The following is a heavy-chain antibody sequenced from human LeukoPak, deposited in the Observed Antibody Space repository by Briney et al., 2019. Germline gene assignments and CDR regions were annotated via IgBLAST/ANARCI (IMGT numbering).Heavy chain of an antibody. J-gene: IGHJ5*02. CDR3: ARDPRSASSSFNWFDP. D-gene: IGHD6-13*01. CDR1: GYTFTRYG. V-gene: IGHV1-18*01. CDR2: ISAYNGDT. Sequence: GASVKVSCKASGYTFTRYGISWVRQAPGQGLEWMGWISAYNGDTNYAQKLQGRVTMTTDTSTSTAYMELRSLRSDDTAVYYCARDPRSASSSFNWFDPWGQGTLVTVSS.